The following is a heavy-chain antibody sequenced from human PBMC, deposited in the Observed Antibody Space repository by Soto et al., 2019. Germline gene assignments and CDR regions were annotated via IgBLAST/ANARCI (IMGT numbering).Heavy chain of an antibody. CDR1: GYTFTSYA. CDR2: INAGNGNT. Sequence: ASVKVSCKASGYTFTSYAMHWARQAPGQRLEWMGWINAGNGNTKYSQKFQGRVTITRDTSASTAYMELRSLRSDDTAVYYCARARVLVGQLAYFDYWGQGTLVTVSS. V-gene: IGHV1-3*01. CDR3: ARARVLVGQLAYFDY. J-gene: IGHJ4*02. D-gene: IGHD3-16*01.